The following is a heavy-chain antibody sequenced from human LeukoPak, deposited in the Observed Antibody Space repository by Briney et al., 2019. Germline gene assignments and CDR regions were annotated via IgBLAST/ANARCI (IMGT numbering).Heavy chain of an antibody. CDR2: INPNSGDT. Sequence: GASVKVSCKASGYTFTNYYMHWVRQAPGQGLEWMGWINPNSGDTNYAQRFQGRVTMTRDTSITTTYMELNRLRSDDTAVYYCARANVVGATTPLDYWGQGTLVTVSS. J-gene: IGHJ4*02. CDR3: ARANVVGATTPLDY. D-gene: IGHD1-26*01. V-gene: IGHV1-2*02. CDR1: GYTFTNYY.